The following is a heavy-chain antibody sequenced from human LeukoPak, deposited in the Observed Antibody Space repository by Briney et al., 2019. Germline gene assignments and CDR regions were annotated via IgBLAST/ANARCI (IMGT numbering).Heavy chain of an antibody. CDR2: IYSGGST. V-gene: IGHV3-66*01. CDR3: ARVYSYNHMVRGVKREYYFDY. D-gene: IGHD3-10*01. CDR1: GFTVSSNY. J-gene: IGHJ4*02. Sequence: GGSLRLSCAASGFTVSSNYMSWVRQAPGKGLEWVSVIYSGGSTYYADSVKGRFTISRDNAKNSLYLQMNSLRAEDTAVYYCARVYSYNHMVRGVKREYYFDYWGQGTLVTVSS.